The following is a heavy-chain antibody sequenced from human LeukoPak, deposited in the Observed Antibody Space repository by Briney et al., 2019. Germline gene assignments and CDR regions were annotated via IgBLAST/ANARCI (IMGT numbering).Heavy chain of an antibody. J-gene: IGHJ4*03. Sequence: ASVKVACTTSGYTFTSYGISWVRQAPGQGLEWMGWISEYNTNTNYAQKLQGRVTMTTDTSTNTAYLELRSLTSDDTAVYYCARGSGGSSGYWGEGNLVTVSS. CDR2: ISEYNTNT. CDR3: ARGSGGSSGY. CDR1: GYTFTSYG. D-gene: IGHD2-15*01. V-gene: IGHV1-18*01.